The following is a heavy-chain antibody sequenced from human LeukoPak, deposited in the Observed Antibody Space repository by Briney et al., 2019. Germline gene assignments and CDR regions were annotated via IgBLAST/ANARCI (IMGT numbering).Heavy chain of an antibody. CDR3: VRAGSSGWWAPPFN. CDR2: IFPVDSDADFHI. J-gene: IGHJ4*02. V-gene: IGHV5-51*01. D-gene: IGHD6-19*01. CDR1: GYRFTTYW. Sequence: GESLKISCKASGYRFTTYWIGWVRQRPGKGLEWMGLIFPVDSDADFHIRYSPSFQGQVTISADKSISTASLQWGSLKASDSAMYYCVRAGSSGWWAPPFNWGQGTVVTVSS.